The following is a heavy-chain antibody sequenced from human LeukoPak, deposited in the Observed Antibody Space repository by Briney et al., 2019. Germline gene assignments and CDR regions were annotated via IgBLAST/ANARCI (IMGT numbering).Heavy chain of an antibody. V-gene: IGHV3-30*19. J-gene: IGHJ4*02. Sequence: PGGSLRLSCAASGFTFSSYGMHWVRQAPGKGLEWVAVISRNGGIRYHADSVKGRFTISRDNSKDTLYLQMNSLRADDTAVYYCARHFTTGSIDHWGQGNLITVSS. CDR3: ARHFTTGSIDH. D-gene: IGHD3-9*01. CDR2: ISRNGGIR. CDR1: GFTFSSYG.